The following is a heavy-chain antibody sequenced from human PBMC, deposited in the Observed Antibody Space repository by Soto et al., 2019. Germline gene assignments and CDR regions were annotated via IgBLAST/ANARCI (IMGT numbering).Heavy chain of an antibody. CDR2: MSYDGTNE. J-gene: IGHJ4*02. Sequence: GGSLRLSCAASGFSFTHYTINWVRQAPGKGLEWVAVMSYDGTNEYYADSVKGRFTISRDNSKSTVYLQMNSLTPEDTALYYCARKWGTYSSASLHYWGLGTLVTVSS. CDR3: ARKWGTYSSASLHY. V-gene: IGHV3-30*04. D-gene: IGHD6-19*01. CDR1: GFSFTHYT.